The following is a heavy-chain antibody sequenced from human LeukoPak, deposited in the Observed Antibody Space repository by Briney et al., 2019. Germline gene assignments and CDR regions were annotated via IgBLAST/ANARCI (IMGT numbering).Heavy chain of an antibody. V-gene: IGHV3-74*01. J-gene: IGHJ3*02. Sequence: GGSLRLSCAASGFTFSDYWMHWVRQGPGKGLVWGSRIKTDGSETSYADSVKGRFTISRDNAKNTLYLRMNSLGAEDTAVYYCAREAVTGTFAFDIWGQGTMVTVSS. CDR1: GFTFSDYW. CDR2: IKTDGSET. CDR3: AREAVTGTFAFDI. D-gene: IGHD6-19*01.